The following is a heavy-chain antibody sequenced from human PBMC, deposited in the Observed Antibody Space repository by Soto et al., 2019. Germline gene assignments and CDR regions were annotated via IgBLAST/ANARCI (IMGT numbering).Heavy chain of an antibody. Sequence: ETLSLTCTVSGGSISSSTYYWGWMRQPPGKGLEWIGSFFIGGNTYYNPSLKSRVTISVDTSKNQFSLKLSSVTAADTAVYFCARSHGLDIDASYWGQGILVTVS. CDR1: GGSISSSTYY. D-gene: IGHD3-9*01. J-gene: IGHJ4*02. V-gene: IGHV4-39*01. CDR3: ARSHGLDIDASY. CDR2: FFIGGNT.